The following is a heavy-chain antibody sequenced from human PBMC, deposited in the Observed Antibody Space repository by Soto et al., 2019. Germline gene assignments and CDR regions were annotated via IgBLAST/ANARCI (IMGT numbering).Heavy chain of an antibody. Sequence: ASETLSLTCTVSGGSISSYYWSYIRQPPGKGLEWIGYIYYSGSTNYHRSLKSRVTISVDTSKNQFSLKLSSVTAADTAVYFCARASVVPAAYYYYYMDVWGKGTTVTVSS. CDR2: IYYSGST. V-gene: IGHV4-59*01. CDR3: ARASVVPAAYYYYYMDV. J-gene: IGHJ6*03. CDR1: GGSISSYY. D-gene: IGHD2-2*01.